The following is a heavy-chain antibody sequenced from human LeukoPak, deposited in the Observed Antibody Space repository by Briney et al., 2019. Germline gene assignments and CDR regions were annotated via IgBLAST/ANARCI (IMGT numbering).Heavy chain of an antibody. CDR3: AHRPGFNSGWYGSGFDI. V-gene: IGHV2-5*01. J-gene: IGHJ3*02. D-gene: IGHD6-19*01. CDR2: IYWNYEK. CDR1: DFASSTSRVG. Sequence: SGPTQVKLTLTPTPTCTFSDFASSTSRVGVGWIRQPPGKALQRLALIYWNYEKHYSPSLKNRMNITKDTSKNQVVLTMTNMDPVNTATYYCAHRPGFNSGWYGSGFDIWGQGTMVTVSS.